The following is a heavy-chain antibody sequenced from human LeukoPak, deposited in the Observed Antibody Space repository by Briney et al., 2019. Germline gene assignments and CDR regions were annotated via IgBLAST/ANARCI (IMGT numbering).Heavy chain of an antibody. Sequence: ASVKVSCKASGYTFTGYYMHWLRQAPRQGLEWMGWINPNSGGTNYAQKFQGRVTMTRDTSISTAYMELSRLRSDDTAVYYCARAYCSGGSCYSGKRFDPWGQGTLVTVSS. CDR1: GYTFTGYY. CDR3: ARAYCSGGSCYSGKRFDP. V-gene: IGHV1-2*02. D-gene: IGHD2-15*01. CDR2: INPNSGGT. J-gene: IGHJ5*02.